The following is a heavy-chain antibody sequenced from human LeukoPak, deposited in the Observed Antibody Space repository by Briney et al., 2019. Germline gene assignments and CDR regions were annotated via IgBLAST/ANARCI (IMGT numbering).Heavy chain of an antibody. J-gene: IGHJ5*02. V-gene: IGHV1-18*01. Sequence: ASVKVSCKASGYTFTSYGISWVRQAPGQGLEWMGWISAYNGNTNYAQKLQGRVTMTTDTSTSTAYMELRSLRSDDTAVYYCARLVSGDTAMVNWFDPRGQGTLVTVSS. CDR3: ARLVSGDTAMVNWFDP. D-gene: IGHD5-18*01. CDR2: ISAYNGNT. CDR1: GYTFTSYG.